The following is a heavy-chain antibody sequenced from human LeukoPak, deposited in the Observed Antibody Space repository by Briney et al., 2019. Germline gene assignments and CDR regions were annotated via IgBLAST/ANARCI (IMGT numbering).Heavy chain of an antibody. CDR1: GGSVSSGGYS. CDR2: IYDSGST. Sequence: PSETLSLTCAVSGGSVSSGGYSWSWIRQPPGRDLEWTGYIYDSGSTYYNSSLKSRVTISVDRSKNQFSLKLSSVTAADTAVYYCARRNGPFDYWGQGTLVTVSS. D-gene: IGHD1-1*01. CDR3: ARRNGPFDY. V-gene: IGHV4-30-2*01. J-gene: IGHJ4*02.